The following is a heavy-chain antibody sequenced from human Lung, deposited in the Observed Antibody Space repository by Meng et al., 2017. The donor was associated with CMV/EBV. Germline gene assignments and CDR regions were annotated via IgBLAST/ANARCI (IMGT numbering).Heavy chain of an antibody. CDR1: GVSISGFY. J-gene: IGHJ4*02. V-gene: IGHV4-4*07. CDR3: ATGSGDFDH. Sequence: QVHLQESGPGLVKPSXPLSLTCSVSGVSISGFYWSWIRQPAGKGLEWIGRIYINGDTNYNPSLKSRVTISKDTSKNQISLRLTSVTAADTAIYYCATGSGDFDHWGRGTLVTVSS. CDR2: IYINGDT. D-gene: IGHD1-26*01.